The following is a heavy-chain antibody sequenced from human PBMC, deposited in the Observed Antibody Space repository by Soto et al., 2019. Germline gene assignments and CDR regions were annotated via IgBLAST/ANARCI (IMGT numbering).Heavy chain of an antibody. CDR3: ARDILTGRMGMDV. V-gene: IGHV4-59*01. CDR2: IYYSGST. CDR1: GGFITSDY. J-gene: IGHJ6*02. D-gene: IGHD3-9*01. Sequence: QVQLQESGPGLVKPSETLSLTCTVSGGFITSDYWTWIRQPPGKGLEWIGYIYYSGSTNYNPSLKSRVTVPPDPSKTQFSLKLPSVTAADTAVYYCARDILTGRMGMDVWGQGTTVTVSS.